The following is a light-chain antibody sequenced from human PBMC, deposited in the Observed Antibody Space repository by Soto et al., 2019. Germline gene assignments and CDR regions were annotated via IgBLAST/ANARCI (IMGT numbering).Light chain of an antibody. V-gene: IGKV1-33*01. CDR2: DAS. CDR3: QQYDNLPLT. CDR1: QDISNY. J-gene: IGKJ4*01. Sequence: DIQMTQSPSSLSASVGDRVTITCQASQDISNYLNWYQQKPGKAPKLLICDASNLETGVPSRFSGSGSGTDFTFTISSLQPEDIETYYCQQYDNLPLTLGGGTKVDIK.